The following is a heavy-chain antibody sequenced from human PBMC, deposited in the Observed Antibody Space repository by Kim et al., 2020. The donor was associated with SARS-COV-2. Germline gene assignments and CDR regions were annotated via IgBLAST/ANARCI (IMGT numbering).Heavy chain of an antibody. CDR2: IYYSGST. CDR3: ARDARGGWGAFDI. CDR1: GGSISSGGYY. V-gene: IGHV4-31*03. J-gene: IGHJ3*02. D-gene: IGHD3-16*01. Sequence: SETLSLTCTVSGGSISSGGYYWSWIRQHPGKGLEWIGYIYYSGSTYYNPSLKSRVTISVDTSKNQFSLKLSSVTAADTAVYYCARDARGGWGAFDIWGQGTMVTVSS.